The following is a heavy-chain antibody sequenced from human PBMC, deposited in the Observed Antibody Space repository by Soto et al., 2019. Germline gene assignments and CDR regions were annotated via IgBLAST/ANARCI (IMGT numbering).Heavy chain of an antibody. CDR1: GYTFTSYD. J-gene: IGHJ6*02. D-gene: IGHD3-22*01. V-gene: IGHV1-8*01. CDR3: ARKTVVVITEDYYYYYGMDV. CDR2: MNPNSGNT. Sequence: VASVKVSCKASGYTFTSYDINWVRQTTGQGLEWMGWMNPNSGNTGYAQKFQGRVTMTRNTSISTAYMELSSLRSEDTAVYYCARKTVVVITEDYYYYYGMDVWGQGTTVTVSS.